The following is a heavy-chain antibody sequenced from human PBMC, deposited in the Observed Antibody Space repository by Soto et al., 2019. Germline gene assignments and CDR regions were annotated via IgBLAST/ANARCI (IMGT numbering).Heavy chain of an antibody. V-gene: IGHV3-23*01. Sequence: EVQLLASGGGLVQPGGSLRLSCAASGFTFSSYAMSCVRQAPGKGLEWVSAISGSGCSTYYADSVKGRFTISRDNSKNTLYLQMNSLRAEDTAVYYCAKMTLRLMVRGFSGAGYFDYCGQGTLVTVAS. CDR1: GFTFSSYA. J-gene: IGHJ4*02. CDR2: ISGSGCST. CDR3: AKMTLRLMVRGFSGAGYFDY. D-gene: IGHD3-10*01.